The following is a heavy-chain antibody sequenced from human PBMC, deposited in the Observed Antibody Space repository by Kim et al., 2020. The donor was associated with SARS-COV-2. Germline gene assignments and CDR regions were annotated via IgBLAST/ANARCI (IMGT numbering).Heavy chain of an antibody. V-gene: IGHV3-9*01. CDR3: AKEYSSSWRFYYFDY. Sequence: GGSLRLSCAASGFTFGDYAMHWVRQAPGKGLEWVSGISWNSGSIGYADSVKGRFTISRDNAKNSLYLQMNSLRAEDTALYYCAKEYSSSWRFYYFDYWGQGTLVTVSS. D-gene: IGHD6-13*01. CDR2: ISWNSGSI. J-gene: IGHJ4*02. CDR1: GFTFGDYA.